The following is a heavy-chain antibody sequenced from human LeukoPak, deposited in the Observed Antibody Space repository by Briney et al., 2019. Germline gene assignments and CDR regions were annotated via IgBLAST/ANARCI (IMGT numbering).Heavy chain of an antibody. V-gene: IGHV3-74*01. Sequence: GGSLRLSCAASGFTFSAYWMHWARQAPGKGLVWVSRVKYDGSTTTYADSVKGRFTISRDNAKNILYLQMNSLRVEDKAVYYCARDLDWLLFDYWGQGTLVTVSS. CDR3: ARDLDWLLFDY. CDR1: GFTFSAYW. D-gene: IGHD3-9*01. CDR2: VKYDGSTT. J-gene: IGHJ4*02.